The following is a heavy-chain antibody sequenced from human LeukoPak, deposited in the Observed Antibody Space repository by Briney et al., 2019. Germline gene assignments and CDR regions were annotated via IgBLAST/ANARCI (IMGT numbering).Heavy chain of an antibody. Sequence: GASVKVSCEASGYTFTSYDINWVRQATGQGLEWMGRIIPILGIANYAQKFQGRVTITADKSTSTAYMELSSLRSEDTAVYYCAREYLDISITIFPSSPYYFDYWGQGTLVTVSS. J-gene: IGHJ4*02. CDR2: IIPILGIA. D-gene: IGHD3-3*01. CDR1: GYTFTSYD. V-gene: IGHV1-69*04. CDR3: AREYLDISITIFPSSPYYFDY.